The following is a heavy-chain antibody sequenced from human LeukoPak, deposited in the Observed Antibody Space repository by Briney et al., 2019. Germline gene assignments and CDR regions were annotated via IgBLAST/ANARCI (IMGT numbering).Heavy chain of an antibody. CDR1: GFTFEADG. CDR3: ASAAAYYYYQYMDV. V-gene: IGHV3-20*04. CDR2: INWNGDST. D-gene: IGHD6-13*01. J-gene: IGHJ6*03. Sequence: GGSLRLSWAASGFTFEADGMSWVRQAPGKGLEWVSGINWNGDSTGYADSVKGRFTISRDNAKNALYLQMNSLRAEDTALYYCASAAAYYYYQYMDVWGRGTTVIVSS.